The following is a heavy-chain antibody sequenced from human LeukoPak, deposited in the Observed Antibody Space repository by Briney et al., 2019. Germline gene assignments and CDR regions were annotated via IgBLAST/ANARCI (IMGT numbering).Heavy chain of an antibody. J-gene: IGHJ6*02. CDR3: ARRGNYYGMDV. V-gene: IGHV5-51*01. CDR2: IYPGDSDT. D-gene: IGHD3-16*01. Sequence: GSLRISCKGSRYSFTTYWIAWVRQLPGKGLEWMGIIYPGDSDTRYSPSFQGQVTISADKSITTACLQWSSLKASDTAMYYCARRGNYYGMDVWGQGTTVTVSS. CDR1: RYSFTTYW.